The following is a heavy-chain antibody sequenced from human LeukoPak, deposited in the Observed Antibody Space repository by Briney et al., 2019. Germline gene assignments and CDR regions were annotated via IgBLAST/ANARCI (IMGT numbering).Heavy chain of an antibody. D-gene: IGHD3-22*01. J-gene: IGHJ1*01. Sequence: PSETLSLTCTVSGDSISSGNYYWTWIRQPAGKGLEWIGRIYTSGSTNYNPSLKSRVTISVDTSKNQFSLKLSSVTAADTAVYYCARGNSYYDTSGYFPWESFQHWGQGTLVTVSS. CDR1: GDSISSGNYY. CDR3: ARGNSYYDTSGYFPWESFQH. CDR2: IYTSGST. V-gene: IGHV4-61*02.